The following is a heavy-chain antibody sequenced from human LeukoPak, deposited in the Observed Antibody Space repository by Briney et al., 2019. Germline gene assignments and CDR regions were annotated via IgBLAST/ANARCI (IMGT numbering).Heavy chain of an antibody. CDR2: ISSSSSYI. CDR1: GFTVSSYY. J-gene: IGHJ3*02. D-gene: IGHD6-13*01. Sequence: PGGSLRLPCAGSGFTVSSYYMNWVRQAPGKGLEWVSSISSSSSYIYYADSVKGRFTISRDNAKNSLYLQMNSLRAEDTAVYYCARGGAAAGIDAFDIWGHGTMVTVSS. CDR3: ARGGAAAGIDAFDI. V-gene: IGHV3-21*01.